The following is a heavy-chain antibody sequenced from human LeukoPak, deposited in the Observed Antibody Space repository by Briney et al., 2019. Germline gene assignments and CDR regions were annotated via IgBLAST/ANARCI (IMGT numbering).Heavy chain of an antibody. Sequence: ASVKVSCKASEYTFTDYYMHWVRQAHGQGLEWMGWVNSNSGATDYAQKFQGRVTMTRDTSISTAYMDLSRLRSDDTAVYYCARANRAVAGDYYYWYMDVWGKGTTVTVSS. CDR2: VNSNSGAT. J-gene: IGHJ6*03. D-gene: IGHD2-15*01. V-gene: IGHV1-2*02. CDR3: ARANRAVAGDYYYWYMDV. CDR1: EYTFTDYY.